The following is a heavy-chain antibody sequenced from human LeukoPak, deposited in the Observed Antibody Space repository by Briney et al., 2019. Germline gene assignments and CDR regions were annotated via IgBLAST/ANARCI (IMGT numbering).Heavy chain of an antibody. CDR2: VYNSGT. D-gene: IGHD4-23*01. V-gene: IGHV4-59*01. Sequence: PSETLSLTCTVSGGSIKIFYWSWIRQTPGKGLEWIGYVYNSGTNYNPSLKSRVTISVDTSKNQFSLNLNSVTAADTAVYYCARDYGGKFDYWGQGTLVTVSS. CDR1: GGSIKIFY. CDR3: ARDYGGKFDY. J-gene: IGHJ4*02.